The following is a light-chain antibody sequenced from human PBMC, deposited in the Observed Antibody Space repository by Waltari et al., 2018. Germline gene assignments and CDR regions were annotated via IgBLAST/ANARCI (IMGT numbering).Light chain of an antibody. J-gene: IGLJ3*02. V-gene: IGLV2-11*01. CDR2: DVS. CDR1: SSDVGGYNY. CDR3: CSYAGSYTLV. Sequence: QSALTQPRSVSGSPGQSVTISCTGTSSDVGGYNYVSWYQQHPGKAPKLRIYDVSKRPSGVPDRCSGSKSCNTASLTISGLQAEDEADYYCCSYAGSYTLVLGGGTKLTVL.